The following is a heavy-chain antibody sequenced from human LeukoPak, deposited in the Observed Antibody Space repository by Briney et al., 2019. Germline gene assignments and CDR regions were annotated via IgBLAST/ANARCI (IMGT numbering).Heavy chain of an antibody. D-gene: IGHD1-26*01. CDR1: GGSISIREYY. J-gene: IGHJ4*02. CDR3: SRESGAFSPFGY. Sequence: SETLSLTCSVSGGSISIREYYWDWIRQPPGKGLEWVATIDDSGTTYYNPSLKSRVTISVDTSRNHLSLTLTSVTAADTAVYYCSRESGAFSPFGYWGQGTLVTVSS. V-gene: IGHV4-39*07. CDR2: IDDSGTT.